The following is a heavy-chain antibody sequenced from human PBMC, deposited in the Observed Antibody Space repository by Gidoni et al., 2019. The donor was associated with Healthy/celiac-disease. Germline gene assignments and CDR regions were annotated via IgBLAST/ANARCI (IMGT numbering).Heavy chain of an antibody. CDR1: GGSISSSSYY. D-gene: IGHD6-13*01. CDR3: ARDSSWYSDLFDY. J-gene: IGHJ4*02. V-gene: IGHV4-39*07. Sequence: QLQLQESGPGLVKPSETLSLTCTVPGGSISSSSYYWGWIRQPPGKGLEWIGSIYYSGSTYYNPSLKSRVTISVDTSKNQFSLKLSSVTAADTAVYYCARDSSWYSDLFDYWGQGTLVTVSS. CDR2: IYYSGST.